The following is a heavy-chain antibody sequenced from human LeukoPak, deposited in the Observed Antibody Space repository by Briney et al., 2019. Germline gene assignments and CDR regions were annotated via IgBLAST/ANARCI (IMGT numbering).Heavy chain of an antibody. Sequence: PGGSLRLSCAASGFTFSVYGMHWVRQAPGKGLEWVAVISHDGNNKYYEDSVKGRFSISRDNSKNTLYLQMNSLRAEDTAIYYRAKAEGVSGSLYHGDYWGQGTLVTVSS. CDR1: GFTFSVYG. CDR3: AKAEGVSGSLYHGDY. J-gene: IGHJ4*02. CDR2: ISHDGNNK. D-gene: IGHD3-10*01. V-gene: IGHV3-30*18.